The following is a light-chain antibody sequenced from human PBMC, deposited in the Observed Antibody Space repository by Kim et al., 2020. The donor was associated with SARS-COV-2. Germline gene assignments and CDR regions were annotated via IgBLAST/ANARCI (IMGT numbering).Light chain of an antibody. Sequence: VGARVTVSGCARQGIGSYLAWYQQKPGKAPKLLIYAASTLQCGVPSRFSGSGSGTEFTLTISSLQPEDFATYYCQELNTYPRVTFGQGTRLEI. J-gene: IGKJ5*01. CDR1: QGIGSY. V-gene: IGKV1-9*01. CDR2: AAS. CDR3: QELNTYPRVT.